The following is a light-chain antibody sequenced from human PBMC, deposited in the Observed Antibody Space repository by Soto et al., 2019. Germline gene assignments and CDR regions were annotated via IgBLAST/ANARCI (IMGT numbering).Light chain of an antibody. Sequence: EIVMTQSPATLSVSPGERATLSCRASQSVSSNLAWYQQKPGQAPRLLIYGASTRATGIPARFSGSGSGTEFTPTFSSLQSEDFAVYYCQQYNNWPPYTFSQGTKLEIK. V-gene: IGKV3-15*01. J-gene: IGKJ2*01. CDR2: GAS. CDR3: QQYNNWPPYT. CDR1: QSVSSN.